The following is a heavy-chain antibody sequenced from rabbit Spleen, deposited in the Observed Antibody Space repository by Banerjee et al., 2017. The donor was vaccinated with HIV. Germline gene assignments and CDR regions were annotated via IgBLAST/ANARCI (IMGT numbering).Heavy chain of an antibody. Sequence: EESGGDLVKPEGSLTLTCTASGFTLSSSYWICWVRQAPGKGLEWIACIDTNDGDTDYANWPKGRFTISKTSSTTVTLQMTSLTAADTATYFCARNYVNAFDPWGQGTLVTVS. CDR3: ARNYVNAFDP. J-gene: IGHJ2*01. CDR1: GFTLSSSYW. V-gene: IGHV1S45*01. CDR2: IDTNDGDT. D-gene: IGHD1-1*01.